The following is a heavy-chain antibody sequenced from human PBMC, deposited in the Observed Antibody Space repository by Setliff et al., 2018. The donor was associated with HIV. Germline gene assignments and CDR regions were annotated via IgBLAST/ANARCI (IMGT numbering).Heavy chain of an antibody. CDR1: GYSINSGFS. Sequence: SETLSLTCAASGYSINSGFSRTWIRQPPGQGPQWIGSIYQSGSIYYNPSLQSRVTISVDSSKNQFSLNLFSVTAADTAVYYCARPRRVRSRAWYWFDIWGQGTLVTVSS. CDR3: ARPRRVRSRAWYWFDI. V-gene: IGHV4-38-2*01. D-gene: IGHD6-19*01. CDR2: IYQSGSI. J-gene: IGHJ5*02.